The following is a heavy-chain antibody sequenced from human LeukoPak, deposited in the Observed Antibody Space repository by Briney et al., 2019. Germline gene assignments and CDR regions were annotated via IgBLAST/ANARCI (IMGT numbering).Heavy chain of an antibody. CDR3: ARGGLGLWFDP. CDR1: GGSFSGYY. Sequence: SETLSLTCAVYGGSFSGYYWSWIRQPPGKGLEWIGEINHSGSTNYNPSLKSRVTISVDTSKNQFSLKLSSVTAADTAVYYCARGGLGLWFDPWGQGTLVTVSS. J-gene: IGHJ5*02. D-gene: IGHD1-26*01. CDR2: INHSGST. V-gene: IGHV4-34*01.